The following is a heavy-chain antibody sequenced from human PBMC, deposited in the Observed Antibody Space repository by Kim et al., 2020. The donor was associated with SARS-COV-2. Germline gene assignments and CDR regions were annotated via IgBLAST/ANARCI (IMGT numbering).Heavy chain of an antibody. Sequence: SETLSLTCTVSGGSISSGGYYWSWIRQHPGKGLEWIGYIYSSGTAYFNPSLKSRVTISLDMPKNQFSLTLSSVTAADTAVYYCARFKVDYGGNPVPDHWGQGTLVTVSS. D-gene: IGHD4-17*01. CDR1: GGSISSGGYY. V-gene: IGHV4-31*03. CDR2: IYSSGTA. J-gene: IGHJ4*02. CDR3: ARFKVDYGGNPVPDH.